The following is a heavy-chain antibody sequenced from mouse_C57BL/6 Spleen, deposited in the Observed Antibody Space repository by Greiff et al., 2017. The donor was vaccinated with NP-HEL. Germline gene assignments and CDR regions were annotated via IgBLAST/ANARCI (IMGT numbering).Heavy chain of an antibody. V-gene: IGHV8-8*01. Sequence: QVTLKESGPGILQPSQTLSLTCSFSGFSLSTFGLGVGWIRQPSGMGLVWLAHIWWDDDKSYNPAMKMRLTISKDTSKNQVFLTIANVDTADTATYDCARVAGDDYDSYWYFDVWGTGTTVTVSS. CDR1: GFSLSTFGLG. CDR2: IWWDDDK. J-gene: IGHJ1*03. CDR3: ARVAGDDYDSYWYFDV. D-gene: IGHD2-4*01.